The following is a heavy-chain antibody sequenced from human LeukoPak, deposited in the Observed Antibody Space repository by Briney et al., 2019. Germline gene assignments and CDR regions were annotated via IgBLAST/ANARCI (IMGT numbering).Heavy chain of an antibody. D-gene: IGHD6-13*01. Sequence: GESLRLSCAASGFTLSSYAMSWVRQAPGKGLEWVSGISVSGDTTNYADSVKGRFTISRDNFKNTLYLQMNSLRAEDTAVYYCAKDRWWSSSRWYPGVYAFDNWGQGTMVTVSS. CDR2: ISVSGDTT. J-gene: IGHJ3*02. CDR1: GFTLSSYA. CDR3: AKDRWWSSSRWYPGVYAFDN. V-gene: IGHV3-23*01.